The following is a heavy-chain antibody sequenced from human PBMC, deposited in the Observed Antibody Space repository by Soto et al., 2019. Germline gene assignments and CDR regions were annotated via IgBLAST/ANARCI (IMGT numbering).Heavy chain of an antibody. CDR3: ARGWGYDSNDDYYAY. CDR2: IIPIFGTA. D-gene: IGHD3-22*01. J-gene: IGHJ4*02. CDR1: GGTFSRHA. Sequence: QVQLVQSGAEVRKPGSSVKVSCKASGGTFSRHAISWVRQAPGQGLEWMGGIIPIFGTANHAQKFQGRVTIIADESTSTVYMELSSLRSEDKAMYYCARGWGYDSNDDYYAYWGQGTLVIVSS. V-gene: IGHV1-69*01.